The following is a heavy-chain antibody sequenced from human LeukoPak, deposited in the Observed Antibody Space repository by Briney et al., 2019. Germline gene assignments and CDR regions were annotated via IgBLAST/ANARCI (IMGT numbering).Heavy chain of an antibody. Sequence: GGSLRLSCVASGFTFSSYSMNWVRQAPGKGLEWVSYISSSSTTKYYADSVQGRFTISRDNAKNSLYLQMNSLRAEDTAVYYCARAPYSYDSSGPSSSGYYFDYWGQGTLVIVSS. D-gene: IGHD3-22*01. V-gene: IGHV3-48*04. CDR1: GFTFSSYS. CDR2: ISSSSTTK. CDR3: ARAPYSYDSSGPSSSGYYFDY. J-gene: IGHJ4*02.